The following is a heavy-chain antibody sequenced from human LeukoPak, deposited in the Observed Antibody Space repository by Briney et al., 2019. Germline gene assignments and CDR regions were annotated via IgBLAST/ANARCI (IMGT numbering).Heavy chain of an antibody. V-gene: IGHV4-34*01. CDR3: ARGKWLRSSFDY. J-gene: IGHJ4*02. CDR1: GGSFSGYH. D-gene: IGHD5-12*01. Sequence: SETLSLTCAVYGGSFSGYHWSWIRQPPGKGLEWIGEINHSGSTNYNPSLKSRVTISVDTSKNQFSPKLSSVTAADTAVYYCARGKWLRSSFDYWGQGTLVTVSS. CDR2: INHSGST.